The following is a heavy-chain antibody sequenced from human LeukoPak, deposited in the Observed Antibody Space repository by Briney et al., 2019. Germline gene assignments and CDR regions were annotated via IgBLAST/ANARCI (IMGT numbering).Heavy chain of an antibody. CDR2: ITPNIGST. V-gene: IGHV1-46*01. Sequence: ASVKVSCNASGDTFTSYYIHWMRQAPGQGLEWLGMITPNIGSTTYAQQFQGRITMTSDKSTSTVYMDLSSLRFEDTAVYFCARTEYHYYYMDVWGKGTTVTVSS. CDR1: GDTFTSYY. CDR3: ARTEYHYYYMDV. J-gene: IGHJ6*03.